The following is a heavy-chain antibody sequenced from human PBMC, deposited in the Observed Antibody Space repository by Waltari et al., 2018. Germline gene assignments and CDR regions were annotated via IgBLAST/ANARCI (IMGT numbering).Heavy chain of an antibody. V-gene: IGHV3-23*04. CDR1: GFTFSSYA. J-gene: IGHJ4*02. D-gene: IGHD3-16*02. CDR2: ISGSVGIT. CDR3: AKAWAGRLGELSLY. Sequence: EVQLVESGGGLVQTGGSLRLSCAAYGFTFSSYAMSWVRPAPGKGLEWVSAISGSVGITYYADSVKGRFTISRDNSKNTLYLQMNSLRAEDTAVYYCAKAWAGRLGELSLYWGQGTLVTVSS.